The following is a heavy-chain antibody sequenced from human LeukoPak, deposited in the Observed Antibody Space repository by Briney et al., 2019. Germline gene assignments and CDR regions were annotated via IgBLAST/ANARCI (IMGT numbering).Heavy chain of an antibody. CDR3: ARVYDGSYYFDY. CDR1: GGTFSNYA. J-gene: IGHJ4*02. D-gene: IGHD1-26*01. Sequence: SVKVSCKASGGTFSNYAINWVRQAPGQGLEWMGGIIPIFDTTNYAQKFQGRVTITADESTSTAYMELSSLRSEDTAVYYCARVYDGSYYFDYWGQGTLVTDSS. V-gene: IGHV1-69*13. CDR2: IIPIFDTT.